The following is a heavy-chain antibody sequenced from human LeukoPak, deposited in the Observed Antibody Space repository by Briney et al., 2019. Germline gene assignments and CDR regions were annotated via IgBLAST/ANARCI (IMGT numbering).Heavy chain of an antibody. J-gene: IGHJ4*02. Sequence: PGGSLRLSCAASGFTFSSYATSWVRQAPGKGLEWVSAISGSGGSTYYADSVKGRFTISRDNSKNTLYLQMNSLRAEDTAVYYCAKRKVLLWFGELSPIDYWGQGTLVTVSS. CDR1: GFTFSSYA. D-gene: IGHD3-10*01. CDR3: AKRKVLLWFGELSPIDY. CDR2: ISGSGGST. V-gene: IGHV3-23*01.